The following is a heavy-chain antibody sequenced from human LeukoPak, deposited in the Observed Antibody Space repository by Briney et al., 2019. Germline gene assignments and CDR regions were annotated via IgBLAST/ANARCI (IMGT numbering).Heavy chain of an antibody. CDR2: MYHSGST. CDR1: GYSITSGSY. J-gene: IGHJ4*02. V-gene: IGHV4-38-2*02. D-gene: IGHD2-21*02. Sequence: SETLSLTCSVSGYSITSGSYWGWIRQPPGKGLEWIGSMYHSGSTYYNPSLKSRVTISVDTSKNQFSLKLSSVTAADTAVYYCAREIVVVTASVRLFDYWGQGTLVTVSS. CDR3: AREIVVVTASVRLFDY.